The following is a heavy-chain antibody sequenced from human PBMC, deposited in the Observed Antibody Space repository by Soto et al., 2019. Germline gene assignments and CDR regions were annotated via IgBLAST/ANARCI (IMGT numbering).Heavy chain of an antibody. CDR1: GGSFSGYY. J-gene: IGHJ6*02. D-gene: IGHD6-13*01. V-gene: IGHV4-34*01. Sequence: QVQLQQWGAGLLKPSETLSLTCAVYGGSFSGYYWSWIRQPPGKGLEWIGEINHSGSTNYNPSLKSRVTISVDPSKNQFSLKLSSVTVAATAVYYCARGYSSSWYYYYGMDVWGQGTTVTVSS. CDR3: ARGYSSSWYYYYGMDV. CDR2: INHSGST.